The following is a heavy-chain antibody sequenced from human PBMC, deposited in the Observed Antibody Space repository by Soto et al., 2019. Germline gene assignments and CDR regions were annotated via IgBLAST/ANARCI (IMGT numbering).Heavy chain of an antibody. V-gene: IGHV3-30*02. Sequence: PGGSLRLSCAASGFTFSTYGMHWVRQAPGTGLEWVAVIRYDGSDKYHADSVKGRFTISRDNSKNTLYLQMNSLRAEDTSVYYCAKDPTSYDSSAQFDSWGQGTLVTVSS. CDR2: IRYDGSDK. J-gene: IGHJ4*02. CDR1: GFTFSTYG. CDR3: AKDPTSYDSSAQFDS. D-gene: IGHD3-22*01.